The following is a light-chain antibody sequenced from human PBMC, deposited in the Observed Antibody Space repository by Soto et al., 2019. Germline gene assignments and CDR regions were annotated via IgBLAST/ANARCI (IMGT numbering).Light chain of an antibody. CDR3: QQYNDRPPIT. V-gene: IGKV3-15*01. CDR1: RSVSSTY. J-gene: IGKJ5*01. CDR2: GSF. Sequence: VLSPSPVTLSFSPGARATLSCRASRSVSSTYVAWYQQKSGQAPRLLIVGSFARATGIPARFSGSGSGSEFTLTISGLQSEDFAVYYCQQYNDRPPITFGQGTRLEI.